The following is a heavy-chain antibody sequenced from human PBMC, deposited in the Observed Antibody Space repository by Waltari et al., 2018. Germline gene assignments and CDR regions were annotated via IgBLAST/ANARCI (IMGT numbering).Heavy chain of an antibody. V-gene: IGHV3-23*01. CDR3: ARDGQFRTDGFDL. J-gene: IGHJ3*01. D-gene: IGHD4-4*01. CDR2: VTKGGGST. Sequence: EGQLLEAGGGLSQPGGSLRLSCGASGFVFRDYAMSWVRQAPGKGRGWVAGVTKGGGSTYHPDSVKGRFIISRDNSKSTVYLQMSRLRVGDTAIYYCARDGQFRTDGFDLWGQGTLVTVSS. CDR1: GFVFRDYA.